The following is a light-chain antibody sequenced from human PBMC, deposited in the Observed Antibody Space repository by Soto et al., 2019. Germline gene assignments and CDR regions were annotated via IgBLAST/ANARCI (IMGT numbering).Light chain of an antibody. CDR2: GAS. V-gene: IGKV3-20*01. J-gene: IGKJ2*01. CDR3: QQYGSSPRYT. Sequence: EVVLTQSPDTLSLSPGERATLSCRASQSVSSSYLAWYQQKPGQAPRLLIYGASRRATGIPDRFSGSGSGTDFTLTISRLEPEDFAVYYCQQYGSSPRYTFGQGTKLEI. CDR1: QSVSSSY.